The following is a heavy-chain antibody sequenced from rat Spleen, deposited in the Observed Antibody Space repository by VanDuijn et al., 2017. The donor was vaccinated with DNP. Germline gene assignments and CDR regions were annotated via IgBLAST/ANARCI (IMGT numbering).Heavy chain of an antibody. CDR3: ASYYYDGYYAMDA. V-gene: IGHV3-1*01. D-gene: IGHD1-12*02. CDR2: ISYSGST. Sequence: EVQLQESGPGLVKPSQSLSLTCSVTGYSITSNYWGWIRKFPGNKMEWIGHISYSGSTGYNPSLKSRISITRDTSKNQFFLQLNSVTPEDTATYYCASYYYDGYYAMDAWGQGTSVTVSS. J-gene: IGHJ4*01. CDR1: GYSITSNY.